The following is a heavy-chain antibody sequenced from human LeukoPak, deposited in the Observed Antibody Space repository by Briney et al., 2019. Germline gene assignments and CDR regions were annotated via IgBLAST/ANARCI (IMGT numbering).Heavy chain of an antibody. J-gene: IGHJ1*01. D-gene: IGHD3-22*01. Sequence: PSETLSLTCAVYGGSFSGYYWSWIRQPPGKGLEWIGEINHSGSTNYNPSLKSRVTISVDTSKNQFSLKLSSVTAADTAVYYCARVAYYYDSSGPKYFQHWGQGTLVTVSS. CDR1: GGSFSGYY. CDR3: ARVAYYYDSSGPKYFQH. V-gene: IGHV4-34*01. CDR2: INHSGST.